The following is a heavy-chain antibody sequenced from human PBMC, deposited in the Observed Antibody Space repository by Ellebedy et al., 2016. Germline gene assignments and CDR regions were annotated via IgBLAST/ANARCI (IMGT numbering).Heavy chain of an antibody. CDR3: TRGFSIAVAGNWFDP. V-gene: IGHV1-2*02. CDR2: INPNSGGT. Sequence: ASVKVPCKASVYIFTGYYMHWVRQPPGQGLEWMAWINPNSGGTKYAQQFQGRVTLTRDTSINTAYMELSSLRSDDTAVYYCTRGFSIAVAGNWFDPWGQGTLVTVSS. CDR1: VYIFTGYY. J-gene: IGHJ5*02. D-gene: IGHD6-19*01.